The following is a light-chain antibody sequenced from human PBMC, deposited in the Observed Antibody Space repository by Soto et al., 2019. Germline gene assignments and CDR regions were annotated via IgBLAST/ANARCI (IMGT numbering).Light chain of an antibody. J-gene: IGKJ3*01. V-gene: IGKV3-15*01. CDR3: QQYNNWPPDT. CDR2: GAS. CDR1: QSISSN. Sequence: IVMTQSAATLTVCPGERATLSCRASQSISSNLAWYQQKPGQAPRLLIYGASTRATGIPARFSGSGSGTDFTLTISSLQSEDFAVYYCQQYNNWPPDTFGPGTKVDIK.